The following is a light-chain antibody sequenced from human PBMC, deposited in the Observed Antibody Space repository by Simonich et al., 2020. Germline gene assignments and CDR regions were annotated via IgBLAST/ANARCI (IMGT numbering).Light chain of an antibody. CDR1: QIVLYRSKNKNY. CDR3: QQYYSTPPYT. CDR2: WAS. V-gene: IGKV4-1*01. Sequence: DIVMTQSPDSLAVSLGERATINCKSSQIVLYRSKNKNYLAWYQQKPGQPPKLLIYWASTRESGVPDRFSGSGAGTDFTLTISSLQAEDVAVYYCQQYYSTPPYTFGQGTKLEIK. J-gene: IGKJ2*01.